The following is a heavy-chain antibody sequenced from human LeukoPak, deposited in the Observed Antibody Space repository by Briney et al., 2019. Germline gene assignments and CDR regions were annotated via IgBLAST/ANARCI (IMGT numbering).Heavy chain of an antibody. CDR3: ARGDWFDP. CDR2: VSGYNGNT. J-gene: IGHJ5*02. D-gene: IGHD2-21*01. V-gene: IGHV1-18*01. Sequence: GASVKVSCKASGYTFTSSDINWVRQAPGQGLEWMGWVSGYNGNTNYAQKFEGRVAMTTDTSSSTAYVELRSLRSDDTAIYYCARGDWFDPWGQGTLVTVSS. CDR1: GYTFTSSD.